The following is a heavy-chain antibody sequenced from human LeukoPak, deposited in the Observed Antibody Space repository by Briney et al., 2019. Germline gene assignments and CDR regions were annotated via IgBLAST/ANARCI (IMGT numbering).Heavy chain of an antibody. J-gene: IGHJ4*02. V-gene: IGHV3-23*01. CDR3: AKWPEGAMDYFDY. D-gene: IGHD3-16*01. CDR2: ISGDGTRT. CDR1: GFSFSSYA. Sequence: GGSLRLSCAASGFSFSSYAMTWARQAPVKGLEWVSAISGDGTRTYYADSVKGRFTISRDNSKDTLYLEMSSLRVEDTAIYYCAKWPEGAMDYFDYWGQGTLVTVSS.